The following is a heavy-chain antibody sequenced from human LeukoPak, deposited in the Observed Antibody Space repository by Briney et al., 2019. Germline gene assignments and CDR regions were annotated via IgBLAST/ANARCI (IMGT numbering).Heavy chain of an antibody. D-gene: IGHD3-10*01. J-gene: IGHJ4*02. CDR2: ISSSSSYI. CDR1: GFTFSSYS. CDR3: ARDPDYGSGSQTYYFDY. V-gene: IGHV3-21*01. Sequence: GGSLRLSCAASGFTFSSYSMNWVRQAPGKGLEWVSSISSSSSYIYYADSVKGRFTISRDNSKNTLYLQMNSLRAEDTAVYYCARDPDYGSGSQTYYFDYWGQGTLVTVSS.